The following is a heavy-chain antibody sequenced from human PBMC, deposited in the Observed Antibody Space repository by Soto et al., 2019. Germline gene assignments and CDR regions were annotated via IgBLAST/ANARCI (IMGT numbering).Heavy chain of an antibody. J-gene: IGHJ3*02. D-gene: IGHD6-13*01. CDR2: IYYSGST. V-gene: IGHV4-59*08. CDR3: ARRPSPYSSSWYDAFDI. Sequence: QVQLQESGPGLVKPSETLSLTCTVSGGSISSYYWSWIRQPPGKGLEWIGYIYYSGSTNYNPSLKSRVTISVDTSKNQFSLKLSSVTAADTAVYYCARRPSPYSSSWYDAFDIWGQGTMVTVSS. CDR1: GGSISSYY.